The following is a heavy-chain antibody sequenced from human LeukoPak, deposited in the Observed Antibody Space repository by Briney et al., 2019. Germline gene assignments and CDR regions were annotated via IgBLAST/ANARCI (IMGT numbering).Heavy chain of an antibody. J-gene: IGHJ3*02. CDR1: GYTFTSYD. CDR3: ARDSSITFGGVMGDAFDI. V-gene: IGHV1-8*01. Sequence: ASVKVSCKASGYTFTSYDINWVRQATGQGLEWMGWMNPNSGNTGCAQKFQGRVTMTRNTSISTAYMELSSLRSEDTAVYYCARDSSITFGGVMGDAFDIWGQGTMVTVSS. CDR2: MNPNSGNT. D-gene: IGHD3-16*01.